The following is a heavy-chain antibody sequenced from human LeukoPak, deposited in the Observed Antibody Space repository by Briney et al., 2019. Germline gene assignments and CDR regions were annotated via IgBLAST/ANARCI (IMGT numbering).Heavy chain of an antibody. J-gene: IGHJ6*03. CDR3: AREASSPVSNYYYYYMDV. CDR2: IKQDGSEK. D-gene: IGHD6-6*01. CDR1: GFTFSSYW. V-gene: IGHV3-7*01. Sequence: GGSLRLSCAASGFTFSSYWMSWVRQAPGKGLEWVANIKQDGSEKYYVDSVKGRLTISRDNAKNSLYLKMNSLRAEDTAVYYCAREASSPVSNYYYYYMDVWGKGTTVTVSS.